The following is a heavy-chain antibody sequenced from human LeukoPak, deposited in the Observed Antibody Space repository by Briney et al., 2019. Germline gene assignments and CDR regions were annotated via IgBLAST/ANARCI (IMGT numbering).Heavy chain of an antibody. Sequence: SETLSLTCTVSGGSISSYYWSWIRQPPGKGLEWIGYIYYSGSTNYNPSLKSRVTISVDTSKNQFSLKLSSVTAADTAVCYCARALYDFWSGYYYYYMDVWGKGTTVTVSS. CDR1: GGSISSYY. CDR3: ARALYDFWSGYYYYYMDV. CDR2: IYYSGST. V-gene: IGHV4-59*01. J-gene: IGHJ6*03. D-gene: IGHD3-3*01.